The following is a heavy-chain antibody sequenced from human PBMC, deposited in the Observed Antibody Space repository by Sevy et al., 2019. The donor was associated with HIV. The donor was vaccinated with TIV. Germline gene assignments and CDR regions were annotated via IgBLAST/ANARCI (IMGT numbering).Heavy chain of an antibody. V-gene: IGHV3-13*01. D-gene: IGHD1-26*01. J-gene: IGHJ4*02. CDR2: FGIAGDT. CDR3: ARKSVSYSHFDY. Sequence: GGSLRLSCAASVFTFSYYDMHWVRQPTGKGLEWVSGFGIAGDTYYSDSVKGRFTISRENAKNSLYLQMNSLRAGDTAVYYCARKSVSYSHFDYWGQGTLVTVSS. CDR1: VFTFSYYD.